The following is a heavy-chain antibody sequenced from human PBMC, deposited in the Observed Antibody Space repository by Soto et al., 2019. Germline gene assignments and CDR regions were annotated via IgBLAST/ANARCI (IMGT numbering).Heavy chain of an antibody. Sequence: GGSLRLSCAASGFSFSDYYMSWIRQTPGRGLEWLSYISDSGTYTSYADSVEGRFTVSRDNAENSLYLQMNSLSAEDTAVYYCARDHLLGSRAFDIWGQGTMVTVSS. V-gene: IGHV3-11*06. CDR1: GFSFSDYY. CDR2: ISDSGTYT. D-gene: IGHD1-26*01. J-gene: IGHJ3*02. CDR3: ARDHLLGSRAFDI.